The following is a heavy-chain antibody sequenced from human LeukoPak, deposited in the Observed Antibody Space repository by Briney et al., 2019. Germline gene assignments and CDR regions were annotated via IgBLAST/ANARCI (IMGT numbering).Heavy chain of an antibody. CDR2: INPNSGGT. CDR1: GYTFTGYY. Sequence: ASVKVSCKASGYTFTGYYMHWVRQAPGQGLEWMGWINPNSGGTNYAQKFQGRVTMTRDTSISTAYMELSRLRSDDTAVYYCARGVTGGSYYYYMDVWGKGTTVTVSS. CDR3: ARGVTGGSYYYYMDV. V-gene: IGHV1-2*02. D-gene: IGHD2-21*02. J-gene: IGHJ6*03.